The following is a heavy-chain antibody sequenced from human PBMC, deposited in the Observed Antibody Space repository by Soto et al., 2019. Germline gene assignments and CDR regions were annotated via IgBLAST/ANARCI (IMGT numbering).Heavy chain of an antibody. CDR3: ARARGARYFDY. CDR1: GGSISSGDYY. J-gene: IGHJ4*02. D-gene: IGHD2-15*01. V-gene: IGHV4-30-4*01. Sequence: QVQLQESGPGLVKPSQTLSLTCTVSGGSISSGDYYWSWIRQPPGKGLEWIGYIYYSGSTYYNPSAKTRVIISVDTSKNQFSLKLRSVSAAGTAVEYCARARGARYFDYWGQGTMDTGSS. CDR2: IYYSGST.